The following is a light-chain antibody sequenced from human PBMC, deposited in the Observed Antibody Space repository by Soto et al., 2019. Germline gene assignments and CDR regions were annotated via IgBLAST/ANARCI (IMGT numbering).Light chain of an antibody. CDR2: DAS. J-gene: IGKJ1*01. Sequence: IVLTQSPDTLSLFPGERATLSCRASQSVSSYLAWYQQKPGQAPRLLIYDASNRATGIPARFSGSGSGTDFTLTISSLEPEDFAVYYCQQRSNWPLTFGQGTKVDIK. CDR3: QQRSNWPLT. CDR1: QSVSSY. V-gene: IGKV3-11*01.